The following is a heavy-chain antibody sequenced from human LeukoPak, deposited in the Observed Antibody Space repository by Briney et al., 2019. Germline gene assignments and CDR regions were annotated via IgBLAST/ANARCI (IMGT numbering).Heavy chain of an antibody. D-gene: IGHD5-24*01. CDR1: GYTFTSCY. Sequence: ASVKVSCKASGYTFTSCYMHWMRQAPGQGLEWMGIINPSGGSTNYAQKFQGRVTMTRDMSTSTVYMELSSLRSEDTAVYYCARDRGVRGEEMATIMNCWGQGTLVTVSS. CDR2: INPSGGST. V-gene: IGHV1-46*01. J-gene: IGHJ4*02. CDR3: ARDRGVRGEEMATIMNC.